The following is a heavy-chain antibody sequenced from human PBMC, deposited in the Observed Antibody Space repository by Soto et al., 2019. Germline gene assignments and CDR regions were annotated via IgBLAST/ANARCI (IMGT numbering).Heavy chain of an antibody. CDR1: GGSISSYY. J-gene: IGHJ4*02. CDR2: IYYSGST. D-gene: IGHD3-3*01. CDR3: ARAPYDFWSGYYTYFDY. Sequence: SETLSLTCTVSGGSISSYYWSWIRQPPGKGLEWIGYIYYSGSTNYNPSLKSRVTISVGTSKNQFSLKLSSVTAADTAVYYCARAPYDFWSGYYTYFDYWGQGTLVTVSS. V-gene: IGHV4-59*01.